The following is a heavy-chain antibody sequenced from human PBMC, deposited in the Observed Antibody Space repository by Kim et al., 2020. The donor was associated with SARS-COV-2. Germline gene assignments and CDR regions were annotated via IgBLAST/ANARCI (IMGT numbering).Heavy chain of an antibody. CDR2: ISSGNIYT. CDR1: GFIFSDY. CDR3: VKATTDPDC. V-gene: IGHV3-11*03. J-gene: IGHJ4*02. D-gene: IGHD5-12*01. Sequence: GGSLRLSCAASGFIFSDYMSWNRQAPGKGLEWVSFISSGNIYTNYADSVKGRFTISRDNAKRPLYLQMTSVKAEETAVYYCVKATTDPDCWGQGTLVTVSS.